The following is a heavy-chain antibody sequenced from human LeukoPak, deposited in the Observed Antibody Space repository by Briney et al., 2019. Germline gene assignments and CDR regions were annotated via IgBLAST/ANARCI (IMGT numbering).Heavy chain of an antibody. Sequence: GESLKISFKGSGYSLSGYWIAWVRQMPGKGLEWMGIIYPGDSDTRYSPSFQGQVTISADKSISTAYLQWSSLKASDTAMYYCARQGHWSYNDWGQGTLVTVSS. CDR1: GYSLSGYW. J-gene: IGHJ4*02. D-gene: IGHD1-7*01. CDR3: ARQGHWSYND. V-gene: IGHV5-51*01. CDR2: IYPGDSDT.